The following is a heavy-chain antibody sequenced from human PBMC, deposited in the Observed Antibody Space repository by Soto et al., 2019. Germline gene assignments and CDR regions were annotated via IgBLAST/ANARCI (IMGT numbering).Heavy chain of an antibody. J-gene: IGHJ4*02. CDR1: GGSFSDYY. V-gene: IGHV4-34*01. D-gene: IGHD3-9*01. Sequence: ASETLSLTCAVFGGSFSDYYWSWIRQPPGKGLEWIGEINHSGSTNYNPSLKSRVTISVDTSNNQFSLNLRSVTAADTAVYYCARGRPPPLTRYDYWGQGTLVTVSS. CDR2: INHSGST. CDR3: ARGRPPPLTRYDY.